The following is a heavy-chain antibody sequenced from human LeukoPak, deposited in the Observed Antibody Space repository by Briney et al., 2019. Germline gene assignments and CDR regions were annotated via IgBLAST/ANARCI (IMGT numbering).Heavy chain of an antibody. CDR2: IIPIFGTA. D-gene: IGHD3-10*01. CDR1: GGTFSSYA. Sequence: ASVKVSCKASGGTFSSYAISWVRQAPGQGLEWMGGIIPIFGTANYAQKFQGRVTITADESTSTAYMELSSLRSEDTAVYYCARGTTMVRGVIIAFPHYYMDVWGKGTTVTISS. J-gene: IGHJ6*03. CDR3: ARGTTMVRGVIIAFPHYYMDV. V-gene: IGHV1-69*13.